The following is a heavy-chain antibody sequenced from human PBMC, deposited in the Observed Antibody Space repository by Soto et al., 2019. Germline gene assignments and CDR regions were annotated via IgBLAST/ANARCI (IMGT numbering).Heavy chain of an antibody. CDR3: ARFIAAAGIVDY. D-gene: IGHD6-13*01. Sequence: ASVKVSCKASGYTFTSYYMHWVRQAPGQGLEWMGIINPSGGSTSYAQKFQGRVTMTRGTSTSTVYMELSSLRSEDTAVYYCARFIAAAGIVDYWGQGTLGTVSS. CDR2: INPSGGST. J-gene: IGHJ4*02. CDR1: GYTFTSYY. V-gene: IGHV1-46*01.